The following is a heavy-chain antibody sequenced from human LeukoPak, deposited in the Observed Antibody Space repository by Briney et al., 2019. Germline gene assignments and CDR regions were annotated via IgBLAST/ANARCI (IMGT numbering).Heavy chain of an antibody. V-gene: IGHV3-30*03. D-gene: IGHD5-12*01. CDR3: ARDRLYTGYDPVLDL. J-gene: IGHJ5*02. CDR2: IAFDGRRK. CDR1: GFTFAHYG. Sequence: PGGSLRLSCAASGFTFAHYGVQWVRQAPGKGLEWVAAIAFDGRRKFYTNSVKGRFTISRDNSNNILFLQMSDLRTEDTALYYCARDRLYTGYDPVLDLWGQGTPVTVSS.